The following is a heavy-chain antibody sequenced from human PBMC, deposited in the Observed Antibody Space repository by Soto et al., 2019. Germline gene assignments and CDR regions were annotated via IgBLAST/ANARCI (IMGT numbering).Heavy chain of an antibody. CDR2: ISTYDDKT. V-gene: IGHV1-18*01. J-gene: IGHJ5*02. CDR3: ARDLGYFNSSGCFRNWFDP. D-gene: IGHD6-19*01. Sequence: QVQLVQSGAEVKTPGASVKVSCRASGYSFRTHGISWVRQAPGQGLEWMGWISTYDDKTNFPQKFQGRITMTTDKSTSTAYMELRSLRSDDTAVYFCARDLGYFNSSGCFRNWFDPWGQGTLVTVSS. CDR1: GYSFRTHG.